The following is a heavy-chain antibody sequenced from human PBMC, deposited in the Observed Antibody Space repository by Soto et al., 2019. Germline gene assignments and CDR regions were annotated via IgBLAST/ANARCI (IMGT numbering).Heavy chain of an antibody. J-gene: IGHJ5*02. Sequence: QVQLQESGPGLVKPSQTLSLTCTVSGGSISSGDYYWSWIRQPPGKGLEWIGYIYYSGSTYYNPSLKRRVTISVDTSKNQSSLKLSSVTAADTAVYYWARDHGGEGSGSYYTWGQGTLVTVSS. D-gene: IGHD3-10*01. V-gene: IGHV4-30-4*01. CDR2: IYYSGST. CDR3: ARDHGGEGSGSYYT. CDR1: GGSISSGDYY.